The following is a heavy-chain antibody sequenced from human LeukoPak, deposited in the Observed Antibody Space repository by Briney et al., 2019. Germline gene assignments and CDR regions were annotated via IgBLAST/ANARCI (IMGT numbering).Heavy chain of an antibody. Sequence: PSETLSLTCTVSGGSIIGSTSYWGWIRQPPGKGLDWIGIINYSGSTYYNPSLRGRVTISVDTSKNQFSLKLNSVTASDTAVYYCARGYDYWGQGTLVTVSS. J-gene: IGHJ4*02. CDR3: ARGYDY. D-gene: IGHD3-22*01. CDR2: INYSGST. V-gene: IGHV4-39*01. CDR1: GGSIIGSTSY.